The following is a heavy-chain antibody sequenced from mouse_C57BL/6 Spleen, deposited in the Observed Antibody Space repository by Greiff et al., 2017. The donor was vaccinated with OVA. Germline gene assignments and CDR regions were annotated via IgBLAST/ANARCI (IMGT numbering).Heavy chain of an antibody. CDR2: IYPGSGST. CDR1: GYTFTSYW. CDR3: ARYYGSSYYFDY. D-gene: IGHD1-1*01. Sequence: QVQLQQPGAELVKPGASVKMSRKASGYTFTSYWITWVKQRPGQGLEWIGDIYPGSGSTNYNEKFKSKATLTVDTSSSTAYMQLSSLTSEDSAVYYCARYYGSSYYFDYWGQGTTLTVSS. V-gene: IGHV1-55*01. J-gene: IGHJ2*01.